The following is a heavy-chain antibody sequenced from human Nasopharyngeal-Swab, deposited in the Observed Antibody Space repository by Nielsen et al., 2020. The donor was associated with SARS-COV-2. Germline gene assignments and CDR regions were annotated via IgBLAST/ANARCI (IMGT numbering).Heavy chain of an antibody. J-gene: IGHJ4*02. Sequence: GESLKISCAASGFTFSSYSMNWVRQAPGKGLEWISYISSSSFTIYYADSVEGRFTISRDNPKNSLYLQMNSLRAEDTAVFYCVRLSIATAGVDYWGQGTLVTVSS. V-gene: IGHV3-48*04. D-gene: IGHD6-13*01. CDR2: ISSSSFTI. CDR3: VRLSIATAGVDY. CDR1: GFTFSSYS.